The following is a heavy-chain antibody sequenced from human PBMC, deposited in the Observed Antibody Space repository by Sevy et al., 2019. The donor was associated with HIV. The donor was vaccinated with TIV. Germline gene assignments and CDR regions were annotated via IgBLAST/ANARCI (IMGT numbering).Heavy chain of an antibody. J-gene: IGHJ5*02. D-gene: IGHD2-15*01. CDR3: ARDRPYCSGGSCFPSFDP. CDR1: GYTFTGYY. CDR2: INPNSGGT. V-gene: IGHV1-2*02. Sequence: ASVKVSCKASGYTFTGYYMHWVRQAPGQGLEWMGWINPNSGGTNCAQKFQGRVTMTRDTSISTAYMELSRLGSDDTAVYYCARDRPYCSGGSCFPSFDPWGQGTLVTVSS.